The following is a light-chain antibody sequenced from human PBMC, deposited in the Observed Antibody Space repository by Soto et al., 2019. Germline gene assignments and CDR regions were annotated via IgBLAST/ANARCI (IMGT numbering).Light chain of an antibody. J-gene: IGLJ2*01. Sequence: QPVLTQPPSASGTPGQRVTISCSGSSSNIGSNYVYWYQQLPGTAPKLLIYSNNQRPSGVPDRFSGSKSGTSASLAISGLRSEDEADYYCAAWDDSLSSVVFGGGTKLTAL. V-gene: IGLV1-47*02. CDR1: SSNIGSNY. CDR3: AAWDDSLSSVV. CDR2: SNN.